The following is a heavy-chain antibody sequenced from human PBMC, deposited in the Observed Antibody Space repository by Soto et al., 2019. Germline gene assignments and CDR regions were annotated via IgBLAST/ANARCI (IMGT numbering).Heavy chain of an antibody. V-gene: IGHV1-3*01. Sequence: ASVKVSCKASGYTFTSYCMHWVRQAPGQRLEWMGWINAGNGNTKYSQKFQGRVTITRDTSASTAYMELSSLRSEDTAVYYCARSIVVVTAADYWGQGTLVTVSS. J-gene: IGHJ4*02. CDR1: GYTFTSYC. D-gene: IGHD2-21*02. CDR3: ARSIVVVTAADY. CDR2: INAGNGNT.